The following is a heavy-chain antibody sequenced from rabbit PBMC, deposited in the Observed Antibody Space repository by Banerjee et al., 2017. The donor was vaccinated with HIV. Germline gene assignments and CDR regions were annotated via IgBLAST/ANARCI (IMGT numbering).Heavy chain of an antibody. J-gene: IGHJ2*01. CDR3: AKSRYAGYDSFDP. D-gene: IGHD4-2*01. CDR2: IYTSSGST. Sequence: QQQLEESGGGLVKPGGTLTLTCKASGFSFSSDYYMCWVRQAPGKGLELIACIYTSSGSTWYASWVNGRFTISRSTSLNTVDLQMTSLTAADTATYFCAKSRYAGYDSFDPWGPAPSSPS. CDR1: GFSFSSDYY. V-gene: IGHV1S43*01.